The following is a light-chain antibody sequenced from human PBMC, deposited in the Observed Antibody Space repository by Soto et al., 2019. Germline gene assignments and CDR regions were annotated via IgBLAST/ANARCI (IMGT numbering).Light chain of an antibody. V-gene: IGKV1-5*03. Sequence: DIQMTQSPSTLSASVGDKVTITCRASQSMSSWLAWYQQKPGKAPKLLIYKASILESGVSSRFSGSGSGTEFTLTISSLQPDDFATYYCQQYQSYSHFGQGTKVDIK. CDR3: QQYQSYSH. CDR2: KAS. J-gene: IGKJ1*01. CDR1: QSMSSW.